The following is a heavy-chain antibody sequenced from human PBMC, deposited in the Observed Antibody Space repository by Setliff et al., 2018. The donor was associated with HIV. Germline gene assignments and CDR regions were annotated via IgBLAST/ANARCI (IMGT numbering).Heavy chain of an antibody. Sequence: GGSLRLSCGASGFRFSDYWMTWVRQAPGRGLESVANIKQDGSEKFYVDSVKGRFTISRDNAKNSLYLQMNSLRDDDTAVYYCAKNPKYISGWFQYYFDYWGQGALVTVSS. CDR3: AKNPKYISGWFQYYFDY. J-gene: IGHJ4*02. D-gene: IGHD6-19*01. CDR1: GFRFSDYW. V-gene: IGHV3-7*03. CDR2: IKQDGSEK.